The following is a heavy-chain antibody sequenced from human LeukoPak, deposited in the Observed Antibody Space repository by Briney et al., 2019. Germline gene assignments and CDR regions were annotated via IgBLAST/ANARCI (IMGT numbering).Heavy chain of an antibody. CDR3: ARDCGYSSSCSWA. Sequence: SETLSLTCTVSGGSISSYYWSWIRQPPGKGLEWIGYSYYSGSTNYNPSLKSRVTISVDTSKNQFSLKLTSVTAADTAVYYCARDCGYSSSCSWAWGQGTLVTVSS. J-gene: IGHJ5*02. CDR2: SYYSGST. D-gene: IGHD6-13*01. V-gene: IGHV4-59*01. CDR1: GGSISSYY.